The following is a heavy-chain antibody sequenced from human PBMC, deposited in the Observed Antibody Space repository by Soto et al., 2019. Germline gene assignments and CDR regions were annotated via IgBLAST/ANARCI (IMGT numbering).Heavy chain of an antibody. V-gene: IGHV4-59*01. CDR3: ARESGYCSSTSCYAGIRPSSSFYMDV. CDR2: IYYSGST. J-gene: IGHJ6*03. CDR1: GGSISSYY. Sequence: SETLSLTCTVSGGSISSYYWSWIRQPPGKGLEWIGYIYYSGSTNYNPSLKSRVTISVDTSKNQFSLKLSSVTAADTAVYYCARESGYCSSTSCYAGIRPSSSFYMDVWGKGTTVTVSS. D-gene: IGHD2-2*01.